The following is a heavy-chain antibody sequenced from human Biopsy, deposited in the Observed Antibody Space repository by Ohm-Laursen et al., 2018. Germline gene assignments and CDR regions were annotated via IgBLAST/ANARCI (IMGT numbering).Heavy chain of an antibody. CDR3: ARLGELHGLWYFDF. V-gene: IGHV3-9*01. CDR2: ISWNSGSI. CDR1: GFTFQDHA. D-gene: IGHD2-21*01. Sequence: SSLRLSCAASGFTFQDHAMHWVRQAPGKGLEWVSGISWNSGSINYAVSVQGRFTISRDNAKNSLYLQMNSLRVEDTALYFCARLGELHGLWYFDFWGQGALVTFSS. J-gene: IGHJ4*02.